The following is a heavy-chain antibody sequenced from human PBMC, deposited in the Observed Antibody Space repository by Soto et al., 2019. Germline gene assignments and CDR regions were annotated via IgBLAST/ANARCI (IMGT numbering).Heavy chain of an antibody. Sequence: PSETLSLTCAVSGYSISSGYYWGWIRQPPGKGLEWIGSIYHSGSTYYNPSLKSRVTISVDTSKNQFSLKLSSVTAADTAVYYCASTAEYDYDSSGYYLSYYGMDVWGQGTTVT. V-gene: IGHV4-38-2*01. D-gene: IGHD3-22*01. J-gene: IGHJ6*02. CDR2: IYHSGST. CDR1: GYSISSGYY. CDR3: ASTAEYDYDSSGYYLSYYGMDV.